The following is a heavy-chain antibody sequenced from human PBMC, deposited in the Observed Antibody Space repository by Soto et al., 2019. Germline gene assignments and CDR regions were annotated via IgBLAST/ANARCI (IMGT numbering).Heavy chain of an antibody. CDR3: ARDQLGNPGAFDI. CDR1: GYTFTSYY. V-gene: IGHV1-46*01. J-gene: IGHJ3*02. D-gene: IGHD1-1*01. Sequence: ASVKVSCKASGYTFTSYYMHLVRQAPGQGLEWMGIINPSGGSTNYAQKFQGRVTMTRDTSTSTVYMELSSLRSEDTAVYYCARDQLGNPGAFDIWGQGTMVTVSS. CDR2: INPSGGST.